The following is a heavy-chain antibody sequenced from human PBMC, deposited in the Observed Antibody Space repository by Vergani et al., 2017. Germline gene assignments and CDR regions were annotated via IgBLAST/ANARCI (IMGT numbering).Heavy chain of an antibody. J-gene: IGHJ6*02. Sequence: QVQLQQWGAGLLKPSETLSLTCAVYGGSFSGYYWSWIRQPPGKGLEWIGEINHSGSTNYNPSLKSRVTISVDTSKSQFSLKLSSVTAADTAVYYCAKIPLYCSGGSCRDRMDVWGQGTTVTVSS. V-gene: IGHV4-34*01. CDR3: AKIPLYCSGGSCRDRMDV. D-gene: IGHD2-15*01. CDR2: INHSGST. CDR1: GGSFSGYY.